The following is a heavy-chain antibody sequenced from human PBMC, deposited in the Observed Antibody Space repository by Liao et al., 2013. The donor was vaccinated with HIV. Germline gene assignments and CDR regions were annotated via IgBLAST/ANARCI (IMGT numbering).Heavy chain of an antibody. Sequence: QVQLQESGPGLVKPSETLSLSCTVSNGSINTYYWGWIRQPPGKGLQWIGYIYYSGSTNYNPSLKSRVTISVDTSKNQFSLKLTSVTAADTAVYYCARGAPYDVLTGYWFDPWGQGALVTVSS. CDR2: IYYSGST. CDR1: NGSINTYY. D-gene: IGHD3-3*01. CDR3: ARGAPYDVLTGYWFDP. J-gene: IGHJ5*02. V-gene: IGHV4-59*01.